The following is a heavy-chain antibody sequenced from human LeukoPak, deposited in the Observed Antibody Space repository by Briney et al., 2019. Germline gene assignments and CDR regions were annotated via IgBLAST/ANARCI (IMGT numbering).Heavy chain of an antibody. Sequence: GGSLRLSCAASGFTFSSYAMHWVRQAPGKGLEWVAVISYDGSNKYYADSVKGRLTISRDNSKNTLYLQMNSLRPEDTAVYYCARPKYSNGWYPDYWGQGTLVTVSS. V-gene: IGHV3-30-3*01. CDR3: ARPKYSNGWYPDY. CDR2: ISYDGSNK. CDR1: GFTFSSYA. D-gene: IGHD6-19*01. J-gene: IGHJ4*02.